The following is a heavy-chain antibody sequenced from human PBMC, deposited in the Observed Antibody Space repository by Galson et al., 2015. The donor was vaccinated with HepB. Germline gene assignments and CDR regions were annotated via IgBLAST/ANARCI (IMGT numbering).Heavy chain of an antibody. CDR1: GFTFSSYS. CDR3: ARIVRDHYHYYMDV. J-gene: IGHJ6*03. V-gene: IGHV3-48*02. Sequence: CAASGFTFSSYSMNWVRQAPGKGLEWVSYISSSSGTIYYADSVKGRFTISRDNAKNSLYLQMNSLRDEDTAVYYCARIVRDHYHYYMDVWGKGTTVTVSS. D-gene: IGHD1-14*01. CDR2: ISSSSGTI.